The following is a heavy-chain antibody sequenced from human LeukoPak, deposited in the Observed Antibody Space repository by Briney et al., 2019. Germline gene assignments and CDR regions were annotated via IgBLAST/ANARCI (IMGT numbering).Heavy chain of an antibody. Sequence: QPSETLSLTCTVSGGSISSGGYYWSWVRQAPGKGLEWAANIKQDGGEKYYVDSVKGRFTISRDNAKNSLYLQMNSLRAEDTAVYYCARLIVGAIDYWGQGTLVTVSS. V-gene: IGHV3-7*01. CDR2: IKQDGGEK. CDR3: ARLIVGAIDY. D-gene: IGHD1-26*01. CDR1: GGSISSGGYY. J-gene: IGHJ4*02.